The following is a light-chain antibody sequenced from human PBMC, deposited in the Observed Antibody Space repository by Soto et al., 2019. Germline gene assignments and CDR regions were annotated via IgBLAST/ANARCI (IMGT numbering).Light chain of an antibody. Sequence: EIVLTQSPATLSLSPGERATLSCRASQSVSNYLAWYQQKPGQAPRLLIYDASNRATGIPARFSGSASGTDFTLTISSLEPEDFAVYYCQQRSNWPPRFTFGPGTKVDIK. CDR2: DAS. J-gene: IGKJ3*01. CDR3: QQRSNWPPRFT. CDR1: QSVSNY. V-gene: IGKV3-11*01.